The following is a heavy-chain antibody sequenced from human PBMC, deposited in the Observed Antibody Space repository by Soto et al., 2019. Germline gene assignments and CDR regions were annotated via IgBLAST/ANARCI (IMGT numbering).Heavy chain of an antibody. Sequence: QAQLEQSGAEVKKPGASVKVSCKSSGYTFSTSGIIWVRQAPGQGLEWMGWISTYNGDANYAQRFQGRVTMTTDTSTSTTFMELRSLRSDDTAVYYCAREGPRPYYYYGMDVWGQVTTVTVSS. CDR3: AREGPRPYYYYGMDV. D-gene: IGHD6-6*01. CDR2: ISTYNGDA. V-gene: IGHV1-18*01. J-gene: IGHJ6*02. CDR1: GYTFSTSG.